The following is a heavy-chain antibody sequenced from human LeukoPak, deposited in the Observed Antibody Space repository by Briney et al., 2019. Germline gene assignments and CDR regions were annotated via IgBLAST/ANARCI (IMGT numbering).Heavy chain of an antibody. CDR3: AKDIRRFLEWLSSSYYYYGMDV. Sequence: GGSLRLSCAASGFTFDDYAMHWVRQAPGKGLEWVSLISGDGGNTYYADSVKGRFTISRDNSKNSLYLQMNSLRTEDTALYYCAKDIRRFLEWLSSSYYYYGMDVWGQGTTVTVSS. CDR2: ISGDGGNT. V-gene: IGHV3-43*02. CDR1: GFTFDDYA. J-gene: IGHJ6*02. D-gene: IGHD3-3*01.